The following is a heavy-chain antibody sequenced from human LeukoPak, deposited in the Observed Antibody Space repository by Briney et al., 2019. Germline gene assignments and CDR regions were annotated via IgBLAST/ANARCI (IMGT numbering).Heavy chain of an antibody. D-gene: IGHD5-12*01. J-gene: IGHJ4*02. CDR2: INPSSGNA. CDR1: GYTFTSYY. V-gene: IGHV1-46*01. CDR3: ATPILYSGYV. Sequence: ASVKVSFKASGYTFTSYYMHWVRQAPGQGLEWMGMINPSSGNARYAQKFQGRVTMARDTSTSTMYMELSSLRSEDTAVYYCATPILYSGYVWGQGTLVTVSS.